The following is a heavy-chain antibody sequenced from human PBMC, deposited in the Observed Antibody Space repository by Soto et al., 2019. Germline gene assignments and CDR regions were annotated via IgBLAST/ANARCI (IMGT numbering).Heavy chain of an antibody. J-gene: IGHJ6*02. CDR1: GYTFIIYS. Sequence: QVQLEQSGAEVKKPGASVKVSCKASGYTFIIYSIHWVRQAPGQRLEWMGWINPDNGNAKYSQKFQGRVTITRDPSASTANMELSSLRSEDRAVYYCARGHSSGWGHDDCDGMDVWGQGTTVTVSS. CDR2: INPDNGNA. CDR3: ARGHSSGWGHDDCDGMDV. V-gene: IGHV1-3*01. D-gene: IGHD6-19*01.